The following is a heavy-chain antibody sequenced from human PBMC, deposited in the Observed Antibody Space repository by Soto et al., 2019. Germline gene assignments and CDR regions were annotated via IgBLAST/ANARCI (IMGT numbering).Heavy chain of an antibody. Sequence: QITLKESGPTLVKPTQTLTLTCTFSGFSLSADGVGVGWIRQPPGKALEWLALIYWDDDKRYRPSLKSRLTITKDTSKNQVVLTMTNMDPVDTATYDCAHADGGSSWPNDAFDVWGQGTVVTVSS. D-gene: IGHD6-13*01. J-gene: IGHJ3*01. CDR1: GFSLSADGVG. V-gene: IGHV2-5*02. CDR2: IYWDDDK. CDR3: AHADGGSSWPNDAFDV.